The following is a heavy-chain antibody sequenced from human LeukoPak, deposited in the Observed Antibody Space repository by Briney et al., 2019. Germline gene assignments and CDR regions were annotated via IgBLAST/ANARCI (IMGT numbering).Heavy chain of an antibody. CDR3: AIPRDHYYDSRRLQKRGAFDV. D-gene: IGHD3-22*01. Sequence: SVNVSCEASGGTFSSYAISWARQAPGQGLEWMGGIIPIFGTANYAQRFQGRVTITADESTSTAYMEVSSLRSEDTAVYYCAIPRDHYYDSRRLQKRGAFDVWGQGTMVTVSS. J-gene: IGHJ3*01. CDR2: IIPIFGTA. CDR1: GGTFSSYA. V-gene: IGHV1-69*01.